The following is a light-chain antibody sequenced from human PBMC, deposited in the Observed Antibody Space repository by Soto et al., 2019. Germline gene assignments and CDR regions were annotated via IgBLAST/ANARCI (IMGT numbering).Light chain of an antibody. CDR2: KAS. CDR1: QSISSW. J-gene: IGKJ1*01. Sequence: DIQTTQSPSTLSVSVGDRVTITCRASQSISSWLAWYQQKPGKAPKLLIYKASSLESGVPSRFSGSGSGTEFTLTISSLQPDDFATYYCQQYNSYSWTFGQGTKVDIK. V-gene: IGKV1-5*03. CDR3: QQYNSYSWT.